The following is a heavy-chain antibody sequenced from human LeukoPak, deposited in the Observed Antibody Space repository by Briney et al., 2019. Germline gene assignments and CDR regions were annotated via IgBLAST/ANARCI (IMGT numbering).Heavy chain of an antibody. V-gene: IGHV3-21*01. CDR2: ISSSSSYI. D-gene: IGHD3-22*01. CDR3: ARVLSGSWDWFDP. CDR1: GFTFSSYS. J-gene: IGHJ5*02. Sequence: GGSLRLSCAASGFTFSSYSMNWVRQAPGKGLEWVSSISSSSSYIYYADSVKGRFTISRDNAKNAVYLQMNSLRAEDTAVYYCARVLSGSWDWFDPWGQGTLVTVSS.